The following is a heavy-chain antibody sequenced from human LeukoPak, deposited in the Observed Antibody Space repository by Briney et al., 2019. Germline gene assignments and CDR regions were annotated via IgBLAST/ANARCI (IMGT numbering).Heavy chain of an antibody. D-gene: IGHD5-12*01. CDR1: GYTFRNFA. J-gene: IGHJ3*02. CDR3: ARDFWPYSGYDPNSDAFDI. V-gene: IGHV1-18*01. Sequence: ASVKVSRKTSGYTFRNFAINWVRQAPGQGLEWMGWISAYNGDTNYAQKFQGRVTMTTDTSTSAAYMELRSLRSDDTAVYYCARDFWPYSGYDPNSDAFDIWGQGTKVTVSS. CDR2: ISAYNGDT.